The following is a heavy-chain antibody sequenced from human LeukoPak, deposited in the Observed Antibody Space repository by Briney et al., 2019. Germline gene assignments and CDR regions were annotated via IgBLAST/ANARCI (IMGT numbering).Heavy chain of an antibody. Sequence: SETLSLTCTVSGGSISSYYWSWIRQPPGKGLEWIGYIYYSGSTNYNPSLKSRLTISVDTFKNQFSLKLSSVTAADTAVYYCARDWYSSGWYDYWGQGTLVTVSS. CDR3: ARDWYSSGWYDY. V-gene: IGHV4-59*01. CDR1: GGSISSYY. D-gene: IGHD6-19*01. CDR2: IYYSGST. J-gene: IGHJ4*02.